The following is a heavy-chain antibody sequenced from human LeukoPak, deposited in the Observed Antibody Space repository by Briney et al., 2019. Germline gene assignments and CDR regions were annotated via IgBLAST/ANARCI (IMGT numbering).Heavy chain of an antibody. Sequence: AASVKVSCKASGFTFTSSAMQWVRQARGQRLEWIGWIVVGSGNTNYAQKFQERVTITRDTSTSTAYMELSSLRSEDTAVYYCAARGIRSMTSDYWGQGTLVTVSS. CDR1: GFTFTSSA. CDR3: AARGIRSMTSDY. J-gene: IGHJ4*02. D-gene: IGHD2/OR15-2a*01. CDR2: IVVGSGNT. V-gene: IGHV1-58*02.